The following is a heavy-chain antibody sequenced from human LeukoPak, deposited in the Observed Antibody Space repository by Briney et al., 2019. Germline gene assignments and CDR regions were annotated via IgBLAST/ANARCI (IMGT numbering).Heavy chain of an antibody. CDR1: GFTFSSYA. Sequence: GGSLRLSCAASGFTFSSYAMSWVRQAPGKGLEWISAISGSGGSTYYVDSVKGRFTISRDNSKNTLYLQMDSLRVEDTAVYYCAKLPVAGLYFDYWGQGTLVTVSS. V-gene: IGHV3-23*01. D-gene: IGHD6-19*01. J-gene: IGHJ4*02. CDR3: AKLPVAGLYFDY. CDR2: ISGSGGST.